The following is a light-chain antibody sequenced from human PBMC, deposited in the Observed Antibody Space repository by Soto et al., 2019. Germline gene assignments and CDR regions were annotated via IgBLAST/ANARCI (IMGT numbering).Light chain of an antibody. CDR2: GAS. V-gene: IGKV3-20*01. CDR1: QSVSSY. J-gene: IGKJ2*01. CDR3: HQYSSPSAT. Sequence: EIVVTQSPGTLSLSPGERATLSCRTSQSVSSYLAWYQHKPGQAPRLLIYGASMRATGIPDRFSASGSGTDCTLTISGLAPEDFAVYYCHQYSSPSATFGQGTKLEIK.